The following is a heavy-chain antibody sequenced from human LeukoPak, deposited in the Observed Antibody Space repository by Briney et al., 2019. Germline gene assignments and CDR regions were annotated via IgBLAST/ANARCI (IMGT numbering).Heavy chain of an antibody. CDR2: TWYDESNK. J-gene: IGHJ4*02. D-gene: IGHD3-22*01. V-gene: IGHV3-33*06. CDR1: GFRFNNYG. CDR3: VKDEVYLDSGGYPTPDTTLDY. Sequence: GGSLRLSCAASGFRFNNYGIHWVRQAPGKGLEWVAVTWYDESNKYYADSVRDRFTVSRDNSKNTVYLQMNSLRVEDTAVYYCVKDEVYLDSGGYPTPDTTLDYWGQGTLVTVSS.